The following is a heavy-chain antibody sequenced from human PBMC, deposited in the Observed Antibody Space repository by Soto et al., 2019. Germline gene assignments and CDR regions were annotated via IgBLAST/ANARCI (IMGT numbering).Heavy chain of an antibody. D-gene: IGHD6-13*01. CDR1: GYTFTGYY. J-gene: IGHJ4*02. CDR2: INPNSGGT. CDR3: AAEGYSSSWYPVY. V-gene: IGHV1-2*02. Sequence: VKVSCKASGYTFTGYYMHWVRQAPGQGLEWMGWINPNSGGTNYAQKFQERVTITRDMSTSTAYMELSSLRSEDTAVYYCAAEGYSSSWYPVYWGQGTLVTVSS.